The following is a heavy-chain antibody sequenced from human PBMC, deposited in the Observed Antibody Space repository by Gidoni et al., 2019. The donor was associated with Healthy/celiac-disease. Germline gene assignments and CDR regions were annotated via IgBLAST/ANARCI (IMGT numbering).Heavy chain of an antibody. CDR2: INHSGST. V-gene: IGHV4-34*01. D-gene: IGHD3-10*01. Sequence: QVQLQQWGAGLLKPSETLSLTCAVYGGSFSGYYWSWIRQPPGKGLEWIGEINHSGSTNYNPSLKRRVTISVDTSKNQFSLKLSSVTAADTAVYYCASRITMVRGEYSYYGMDVWGQGTTVTVSS. CDR3: ASRITMVRGEYSYYGMDV. CDR1: GGSFSGYY. J-gene: IGHJ6*02.